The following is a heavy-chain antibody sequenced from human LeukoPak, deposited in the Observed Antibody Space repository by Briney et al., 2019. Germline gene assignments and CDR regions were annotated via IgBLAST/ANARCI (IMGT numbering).Heavy chain of an antibody. J-gene: IGHJ4*02. CDR3: ARGTGYFSSGNYYDLDY. CDR1: GFTFSNYG. V-gene: IGHV3-30*02. Sequence: GGSLRLSCAASGFTFSNYGMHWVRQAPGKGLEWVAFIQNHGNTEYYADSVKGRFTISRDNAKNSLYLQMSSLRAEDTAVYYCARGTGYFSSGNYYDLDYWGQGTLVTVSS. CDR2: IQNHGNTE. D-gene: IGHD1-26*01.